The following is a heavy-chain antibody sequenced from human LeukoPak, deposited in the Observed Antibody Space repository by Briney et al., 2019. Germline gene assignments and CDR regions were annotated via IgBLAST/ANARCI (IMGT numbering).Heavy chain of an antibody. CDR2: INHSATT. Sequence: PSETLSLTCAVYGGSFSGYYWSWIRQPPGKGLEWIGDINHSATTNYNPSLKSRVTISVDTSKNQFSLKLSSVTAADTAVYYCARGGEDIVVVPAALNFDYWGQGTLVTVSS. V-gene: IGHV4-34*01. D-gene: IGHD2-2*01. J-gene: IGHJ4*02. CDR1: GGSFSGYY. CDR3: ARGGEDIVVVPAALNFDY.